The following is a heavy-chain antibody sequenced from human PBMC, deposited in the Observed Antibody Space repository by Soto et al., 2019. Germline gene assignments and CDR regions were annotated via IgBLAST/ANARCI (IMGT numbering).Heavy chain of an antibody. CDR1: GGTFGSNT. CDR2: IILMFGTT. D-gene: IGHD3-16*02. Sequence: QVQLVQSGAEVRKPGSSVKVSCKASGGTFGSNTISWVRQAPGQGLEWMGGIILMFGTTNYAQKFQGRVTITADKSTTTAYMELSSLRSEDTAVYYCARRFISNYYGMDVWGQGTTVTVSS. CDR3: ARRFISNYYGMDV. J-gene: IGHJ6*02. V-gene: IGHV1-69*06.